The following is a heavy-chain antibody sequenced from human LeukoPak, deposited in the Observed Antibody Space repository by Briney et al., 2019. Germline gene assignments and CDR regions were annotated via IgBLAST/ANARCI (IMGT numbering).Heavy chain of an antibody. Sequence: GGSLRLSCAASGFTFSSYSMNWVRQAPGQGLEWVSSISSSSSYIYYADSVKGRFTISRDNAKNSLYLQMNSLRAEDTAVYYCARDSTVRGVIIEDGDYWGQGTLVTVSS. D-gene: IGHD3-10*01. J-gene: IGHJ4*02. CDR3: ARDSTVRGVIIEDGDY. CDR1: GFTFSSYS. CDR2: ISSSSSYI. V-gene: IGHV3-21*01.